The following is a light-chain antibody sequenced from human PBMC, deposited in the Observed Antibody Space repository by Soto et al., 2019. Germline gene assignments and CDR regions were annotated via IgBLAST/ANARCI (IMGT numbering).Light chain of an antibody. CDR1: SGSVSTSYY. V-gene: IGLV8-61*01. CDR2: STN. J-gene: IGLJ3*02. CDR3: VLYMGSGIRV. Sequence: QTVVTQEPSFSVSPGGTVTLTCGLSSGSVSTSYYPSRYQQTPGQAPRMLIYSTNTRSSGVPDRFSGSILGNKAALTITGAQSDDESGYYCVLYMGSGIRVFGGGTKLTLL.